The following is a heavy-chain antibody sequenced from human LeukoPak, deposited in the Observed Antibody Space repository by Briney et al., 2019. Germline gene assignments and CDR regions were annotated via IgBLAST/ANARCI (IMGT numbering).Heavy chain of an antibody. CDR3: ARGEGSSIDY. Sequence: ASVKVSCKASGGTFSSYAISWVRQAPGQGLEWMGWINLYNGGTSYAQKLQGRVTISGDTSISTAYMELTRLTSDDTALYFCARGEGSSIDYWGQGTLVTVSS. CDR2: INLYNGGT. D-gene: IGHD6-13*01. V-gene: IGHV1-2*02. J-gene: IGHJ4*02. CDR1: GGTFSSYA.